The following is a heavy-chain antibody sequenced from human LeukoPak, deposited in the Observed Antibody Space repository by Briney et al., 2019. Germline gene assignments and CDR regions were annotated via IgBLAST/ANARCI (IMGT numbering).Heavy chain of an antibody. V-gene: IGHV7-4-1*02. CDR3: ARARRMATYSFFMQTAPDY. CDR1: GYTFTSYA. D-gene: IGHD5-12*01. Sequence: ASVKVSCKASGYTFTSYAMNWVRQAPGQGLEWMGWINTNTGSPTYAQGFTGRFVFSLDTSVSTAYLQISSLKAEDTAVYYCARARRMATYSFFMQTAPDYWGQGTLVTVSS. CDR2: INTNTGSP. J-gene: IGHJ4*02.